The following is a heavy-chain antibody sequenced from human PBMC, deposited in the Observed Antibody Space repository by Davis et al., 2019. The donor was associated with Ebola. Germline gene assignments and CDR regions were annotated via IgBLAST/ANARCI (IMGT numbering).Heavy chain of an antibody. J-gene: IGHJ2*01. D-gene: IGHD6-13*01. CDR1: GGSFSGYY. Sequence: PSETLSLTCAVYGGSFSGYYWSWIRQPAGKGLEWIGRIYTSGSTNYNPSLKSRVTMSVDTSKNQFSLKLSSVTAADTAVYYCARIKYSSSWRYFDLWGRGTLVTVSS. V-gene: IGHV4-59*10. CDR2: IYTSGST. CDR3: ARIKYSSSWRYFDL.